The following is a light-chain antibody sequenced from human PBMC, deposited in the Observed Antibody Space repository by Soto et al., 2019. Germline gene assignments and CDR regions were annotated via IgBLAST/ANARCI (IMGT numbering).Light chain of an antibody. J-gene: IGLJ3*02. CDR1: TSDVGGYDV. CDR3: CSFGGRSTFWV. Sequence: QSVLTQPASVSGSPGQSITISCSGTTSDVGGYDVVSWYQQHPGKAPKLKLFEVNQRLSGVSDRFSAAKAGNPASMTISGLQSGDEADYYCCSFGGRSTFWVLGGGGKVTVL. CDR2: EVN. V-gene: IGLV2-23*02.